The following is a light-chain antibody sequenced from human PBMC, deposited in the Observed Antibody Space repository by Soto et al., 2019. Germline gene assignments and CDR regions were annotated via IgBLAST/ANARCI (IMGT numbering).Light chain of an antibody. J-gene: IGKJ5*01. V-gene: IGKV3-11*01. CDR3: QQYGNLIT. CDR1: QSVNHY. CDR2: DKS. Sequence: EVVLTQSPATLSLSPGDGATLSCRASQSVNHYLAWYQKKPGRAPRLLIYDKSTRTTDIPARFSGSGSGTDFTLTISSVEPEDSALYYCQQYGNLITFGQGTRLEIK.